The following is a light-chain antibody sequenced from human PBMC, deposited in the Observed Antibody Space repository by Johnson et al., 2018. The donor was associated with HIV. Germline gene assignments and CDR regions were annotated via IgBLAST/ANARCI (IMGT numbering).Light chain of an antibody. Sequence: QPVLTQPPSVSAAPGQKVTISCSGSSSNIGNNYVSWYQQIPGSAPKLLIYDNNKRPSGIPDRFSGSKSGTSATLGITGLQTGDEADYYCGTWDSSLSVFYVFGTGTKVTVL. V-gene: IGLV1-51*01. CDR3: GTWDSSLSVFYV. CDR2: DNN. J-gene: IGLJ1*01. CDR1: SSNIGNNY.